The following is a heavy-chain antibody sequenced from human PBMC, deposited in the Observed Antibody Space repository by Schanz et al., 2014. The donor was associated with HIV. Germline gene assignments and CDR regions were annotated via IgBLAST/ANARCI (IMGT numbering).Heavy chain of an antibody. CDR2: INPNSGGT. CDR1: GYTFSGYY. J-gene: IGHJ4*02. D-gene: IGHD4-17*01. V-gene: IGHV1-2*02. CDR3: ARDYGGYGDYIDY. Sequence: QVQLVQSGAEVKKPGASVKVSCKASGYTFSGYYMHWVRQAPGQGLEWMGWINPNSGGTNYAQKFQGRVTMTRDTSISTAYMDLSSLRSDDTAVYYCARDYGGYGDYIDYWGQGTLVTVSS.